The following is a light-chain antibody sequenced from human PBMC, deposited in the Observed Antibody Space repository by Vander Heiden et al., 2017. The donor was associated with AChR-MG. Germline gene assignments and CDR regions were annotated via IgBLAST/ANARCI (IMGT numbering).Light chain of an antibody. V-gene: IGKV3-15*01. CDR3: QQYNNWLRT. J-gene: IGKJ2*01. CDR1: QSVSSN. CDR2: GAS. Sequence: EIVMTQSPATLSVSPGERATLSCRASQSVSSNLACYQQKPGQAPRLLIYGASTRATGIPARFSGSGSGTEFTLTISSLQSEDFAVYYCQQYNNWLRTFGPGTKLEIK.